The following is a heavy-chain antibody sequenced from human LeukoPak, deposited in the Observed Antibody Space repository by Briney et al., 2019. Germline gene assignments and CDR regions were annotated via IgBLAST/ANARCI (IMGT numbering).Heavy chain of an antibody. J-gene: IGHJ4*02. Sequence: SETLSLTCAVYGGSFSGYYWSWIRQPPGKGLEWIGEINHSGSTNYNPSLKSRVTISVDTSKNQFSLKLSSVTAADTAVYYCARQGRVGDGYNLGYWGQGTLVTVSS. CDR3: ARQGRVGDGYNLGY. V-gene: IGHV4-34*01. CDR2: INHSGST. D-gene: IGHD5-24*01. CDR1: GGSFSGYY.